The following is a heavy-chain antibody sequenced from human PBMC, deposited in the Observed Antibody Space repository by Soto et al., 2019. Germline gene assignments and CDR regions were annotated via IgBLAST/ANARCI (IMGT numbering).Heavy chain of an antibody. D-gene: IGHD6-19*01. CDR3: ARMVWLRFEF. CDR2: IDWADDT. CDR1: GFSLTSSGVA. J-gene: IGHJ4*02. Sequence: QVTLRESVPTLVKPTQTLTLTCTFSGFSLTSSGVAVGWIRQPPGKALEWIASIDWADDTHYNPSLKNRAIITGDTSKNQVVLTMANMDPTDTATYYCARMVWLRFEFWGQGTPVTVSS. V-gene: IGHV2-5*02.